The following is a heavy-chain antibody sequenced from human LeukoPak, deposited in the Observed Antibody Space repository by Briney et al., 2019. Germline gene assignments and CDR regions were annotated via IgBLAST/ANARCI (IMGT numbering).Heavy chain of an antibody. CDR3: AKLAQWLVRGWLDP. V-gene: IGHV3-23*01. D-gene: IGHD6-19*01. J-gene: IGHJ5*02. CDR1: GFTFSSYA. Sequence: PGGSLRLSCAASGFTFSSYAMSWVRQAPGKGLEWVSAISGSGGSTYYADSVKGRFTISRDNSKNTLYLQMNSLRAEDTAVYYCAKLAQWLVRGWLDPWGQGTWSPSPQ. CDR2: ISGSGGST.